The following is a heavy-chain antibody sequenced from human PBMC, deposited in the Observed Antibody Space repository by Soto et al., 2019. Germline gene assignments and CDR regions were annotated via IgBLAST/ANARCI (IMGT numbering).Heavy chain of an antibody. V-gene: IGHV1-24*01. CDR1: GYTLTELS. Sequence: ASVKVSCKVSGYTLTELSMHWVRQAPGKGLEWMGGFDPEDGETIYAQKFQGRVTMTEDTSTDTAYMELSSLRSEDTAVYYCATAVLLWFGGDNWFDPWGQGTLVTVSS. CDR2: FDPEDGET. D-gene: IGHD3-10*01. CDR3: ATAVLLWFGGDNWFDP. J-gene: IGHJ5*02.